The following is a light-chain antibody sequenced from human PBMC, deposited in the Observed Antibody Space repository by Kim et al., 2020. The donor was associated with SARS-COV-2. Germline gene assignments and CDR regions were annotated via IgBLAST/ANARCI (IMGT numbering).Light chain of an antibody. CDR1: QSVSSN. CDR3: QQYNDWPLYT. CDR2: GAS. V-gene: IGKV3-15*01. J-gene: IGKJ2*01. Sequence: VSPGDRATLSCRASQSVSSNLAWYQQKPGQAPRLLIYGASTRATGFPARFSGSGSGTDFTLTISSLQSEDFAVYYCQQYNDWPLYTFGQGTKLEI.